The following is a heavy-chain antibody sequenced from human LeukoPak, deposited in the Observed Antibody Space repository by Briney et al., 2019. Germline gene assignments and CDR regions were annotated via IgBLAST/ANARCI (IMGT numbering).Heavy chain of an antibody. J-gene: IGHJ3*02. V-gene: IGHV1-69*06. D-gene: IGHD5-18*01. CDR3: AREIQLDAFDI. CDR2: IIPIFGTA. CDR1: GGTFSSYA. Sequence: GASVKVSCKASGGTFSSYAISWVRQAPGQGLEWMGGIIPIFGTANYAQKFQGRVTITADKSTSTAYIELSSLRSEDTAVYYCAREIQLDAFDIWGQGTMVTVSS.